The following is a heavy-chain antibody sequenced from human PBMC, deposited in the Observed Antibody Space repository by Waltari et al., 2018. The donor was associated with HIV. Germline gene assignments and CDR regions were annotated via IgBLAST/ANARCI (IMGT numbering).Heavy chain of an antibody. CDR3: ARDRNSRGAFEI. Sequence: EVQLVESGGGLVQPGGSLRLSCAASGFSFSTYSMSWVRQAPGKGLEWVSYISTSISTIYYADSVKGRFTISRDNAKNSLYLQMNSLRAEDTAVYYCARDRNSRGAFEIWGQGTMVTVSS. V-gene: IGHV3-48*01. J-gene: IGHJ3*02. CDR1: GFSFSTYS. CDR2: ISTSISTI. D-gene: IGHD5-18*01.